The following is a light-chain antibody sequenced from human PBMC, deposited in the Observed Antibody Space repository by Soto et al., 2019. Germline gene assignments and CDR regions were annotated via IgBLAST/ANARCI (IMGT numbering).Light chain of an antibody. Sequence: EIVLTQSPGNLSLSPGERATLSCRASQSVSSSYLAWYQQKPGQAPRLLIYGASTRATGIPATFSGSGSGTDFTLTISSLEPEDFAVYYCQQRSNWITFGQGTRLEIK. J-gene: IGKJ5*01. CDR1: QSVSSSY. CDR3: QQRSNWIT. CDR2: GAS. V-gene: IGKV3D-20*02.